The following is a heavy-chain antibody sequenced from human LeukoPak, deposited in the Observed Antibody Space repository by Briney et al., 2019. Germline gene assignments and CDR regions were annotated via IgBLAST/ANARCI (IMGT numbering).Heavy chain of an antibody. CDR3: ARDTGGLLWFGELDENWFDP. J-gene: IGHJ5*02. D-gene: IGHD3-10*01. Sequence: ASVKVSCKASGYTFTGYYLHWVRQAPGQGLERMGWINPNSGGTNYAQKFQGWVTMSRDTSISTAYMELSRLRSDDTAVYYCARDTGGLLWFGELDENWFDPWGQGTLVTVSS. V-gene: IGHV1-2*04. CDR2: INPNSGGT. CDR1: GYTFTGYY.